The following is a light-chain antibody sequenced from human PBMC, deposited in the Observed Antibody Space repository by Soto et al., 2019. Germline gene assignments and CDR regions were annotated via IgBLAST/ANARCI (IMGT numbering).Light chain of an antibody. J-gene: IGKJ3*01. V-gene: IGKV1-27*01. Sequence: DIHMTQSPSSLSASVRDRVTIICRASQDIDNSLAWYQQQAGKVPKLLIYAESTLQSGVPSRFSGSGSGTEFTLTISSLQPEDVATYYCQKYSSAPFTFGPGTKVDIK. CDR2: AES. CDR1: QDIDNS. CDR3: QKYSSAPFT.